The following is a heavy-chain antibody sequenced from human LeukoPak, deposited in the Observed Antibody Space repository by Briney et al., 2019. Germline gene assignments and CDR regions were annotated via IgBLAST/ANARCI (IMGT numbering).Heavy chain of an antibody. CDR1: GFTVSSNY. Sequence: AGGSLRLSCAASGFTVSSNYMSWVRQAPGKGLEWISVIYSGGSTYYADSVKGRFTISRDNSKNTLYLQMNSLRAEDTAAYYCAKDRLGSSYGTWFDPWGQGTLVTVSS. J-gene: IGHJ5*02. V-gene: IGHV3-53*01. CDR3: AKDRLGSSYGTWFDP. D-gene: IGHD3-16*01. CDR2: IYSGGST.